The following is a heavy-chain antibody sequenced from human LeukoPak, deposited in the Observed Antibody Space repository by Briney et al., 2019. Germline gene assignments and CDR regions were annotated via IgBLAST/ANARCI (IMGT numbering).Heavy chain of an antibody. Sequence: LSLTCAVYGGSFSGYYWSWIRQAPGKGLEWVSYISSSGSTIYYADSVKGRFTISRDNAKNSLYLQMNSLRAEDTAVYYCARRSEWPYVRDWGQGTLVTVSS. CDR2: ISSSGSTI. CDR1: GGSFSGYY. CDR3: ARRSEWPYVRD. D-gene: IGHD3-3*01. J-gene: IGHJ4*02. V-gene: IGHV3-11*01.